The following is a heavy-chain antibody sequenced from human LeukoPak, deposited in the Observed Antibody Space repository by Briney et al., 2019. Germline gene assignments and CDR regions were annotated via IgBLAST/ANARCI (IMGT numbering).Heavy chain of an antibody. V-gene: IGHV3-48*01. CDR3: ARDQEQWLGGYFDY. CDR2: ISSSSSTI. D-gene: IGHD6-19*01. J-gene: IGHJ4*02. Sequence: QPGGSLRLSCAASGFTFSSYSMNWVRQAPGKGLEWVSYISSSSSTIYYADSVKGRFTISRDNAKNSLYLQMNSLRAEDTAVYYCARDQEQWLGGYFDYWGQGTPVTVSS. CDR1: GFTFSSYS.